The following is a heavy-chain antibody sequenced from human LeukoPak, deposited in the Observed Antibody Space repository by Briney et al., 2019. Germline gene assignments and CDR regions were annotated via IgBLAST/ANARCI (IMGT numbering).Heavy chain of an antibody. CDR2: IYYSGST. V-gene: IGHV4-39*01. D-gene: IGHD3-3*01. J-gene: IGHJ3*02. CDR3: ARGGLEWDI. CDR1: GGSISSSSYY. Sequence: PSETLSLTCTVSGGSISSSSYYWGWIRQPPGKGLEWIGSIYYSGSTYYNPSLKSRVTISVDTSKNQFSLKLSSVTAADTAVYYCARGGLEWDIWGQGTMVTVSS.